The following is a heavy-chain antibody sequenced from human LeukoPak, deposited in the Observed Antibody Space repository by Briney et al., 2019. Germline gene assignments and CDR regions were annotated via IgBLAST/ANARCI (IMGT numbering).Heavy chain of an antibody. D-gene: IGHD1-1*01. CDR3: ARGEQEHWYFDL. Sequence: PSETLSLTCTVSGGSISSYYWSRIRQPAGKGLEWIGRIYTSGSTNYNPSLKSRVTMSVDTSKSQFSLKLSSVTAADTAVYYCARGEQEHWYFDLWGRGTLVTVSS. CDR1: GGSISSYY. V-gene: IGHV4-4*07. CDR2: IYTSGST. J-gene: IGHJ2*01.